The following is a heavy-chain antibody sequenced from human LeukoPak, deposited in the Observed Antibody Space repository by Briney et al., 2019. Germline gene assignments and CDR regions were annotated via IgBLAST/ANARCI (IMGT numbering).Heavy chain of an antibody. CDR2: ISWNSGSI. J-gene: IGHJ3*02. D-gene: IGHD3-10*01. CDR3: AKVRGVLLGDAFDI. Sequence: GRSLRLSCAASGFTFDDYAMHWVRHAPGEGLEWVSGISWNSGSIGYADSVKGRFTISRDNAKNSLYLQMNSLRAEDTALYYCAKVRGVLLGDAFDIWGQGTMVTVSS. CDR1: GFTFDDYA. V-gene: IGHV3-9*01.